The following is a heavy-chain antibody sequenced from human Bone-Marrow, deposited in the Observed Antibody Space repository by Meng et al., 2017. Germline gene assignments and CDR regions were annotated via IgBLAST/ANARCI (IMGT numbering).Heavy chain of an antibody. V-gene: IGHV4-59*01. J-gene: IGHJ3*02. CDR3: ARYRPIIYDILTGQSPRAAFDI. CDR2: IYYSGST. Sequence: SETLSPTCTVSGGSISSYYWSWIRQLPGKGLEWIGYIYYSGSTNYNPSLKSQVTISVDTSKNQFSLKLNSVTAADTAVYYCARYRPIIYDILTGQSPRAAFDIWGQGTMVTVSS. D-gene: IGHD3-9*01. CDR1: GGSISSYY.